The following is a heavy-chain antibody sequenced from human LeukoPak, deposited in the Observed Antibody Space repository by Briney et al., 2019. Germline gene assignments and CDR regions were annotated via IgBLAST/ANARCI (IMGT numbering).Heavy chain of an antibody. CDR1: GGTFSSYV. V-gene: IGHV1-69*01. J-gene: IGHJ4*02. D-gene: IGHD3-22*01. CDR2: IIPIFGTT. Sequence: EVSCKASGGTFSSYVISWVRQAPGQGLEWMGGIIPIFGTTNYAQKFQGRVTITADESTSTAYMELSSLRSEDTAVYYCASPGQYYYDSSGYSPLDYWGQGTLVTVSS. CDR3: ASPGQYYYDSSGYSPLDY.